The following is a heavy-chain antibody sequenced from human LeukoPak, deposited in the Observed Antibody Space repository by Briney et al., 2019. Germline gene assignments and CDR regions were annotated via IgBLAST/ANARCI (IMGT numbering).Heavy chain of an antibody. CDR2: ISSNGGST. Sequence: GGSLRLSCAASGFTFSSYAMHWVRQAPGKGLEYVSAISSNGGSTYYANSVKGRFTISRDNSKNTLYLQMGSLRAEDMAVYYCARGDGSSGEAFGIWGQGTMVTVSS. CDR1: GFTFSSYA. J-gene: IGHJ3*02. D-gene: IGHD1-26*01. V-gene: IGHV3-64*01. CDR3: ARGDGSSGEAFGI.